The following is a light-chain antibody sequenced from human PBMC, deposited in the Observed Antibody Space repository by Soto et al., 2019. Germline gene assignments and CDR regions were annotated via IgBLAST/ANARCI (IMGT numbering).Light chain of an antibody. CDR1: QSVSSNY. CDR3: QQYGMPPLT. V-gene: IGKV3-20*01. J-gene: IGKJ1*01. CDR2: GAS. Sequence: SPGTLSLSPGERAMLSCRASQSVSSNYLAWYQQKPGQAPRLLIYGASSRATGIPDRFSGSGSGTDFTLTISRLEPEDFAVYYCQQYGMPPLTFGQGTKVDIK.